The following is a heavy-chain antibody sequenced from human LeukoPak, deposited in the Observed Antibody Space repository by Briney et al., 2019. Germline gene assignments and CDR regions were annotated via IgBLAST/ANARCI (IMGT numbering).Heavy chain of an antibody. D-gene: IGHD3-22*01. CDR1: GYRLSEVS. V-gene: IGHV1-24*01. J-gene: IGHJ4*02. Sequence: ASVKVSCKVSGYRLSEVSMHWVRQAPGKGLEWMGGFDPEDGETIYAQKFQGRVTMTEDTSTDTAYMELSSLRSEDTAVYYCATLADYYDSSGYYNWYFNYWGQGTLVTVSS. CDR2: FDPEDGET. CDR3: ATLADYYDSSGYYNWYFNY.